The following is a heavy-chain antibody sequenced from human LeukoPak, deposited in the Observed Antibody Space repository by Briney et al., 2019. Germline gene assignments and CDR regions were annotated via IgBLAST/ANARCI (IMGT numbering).Heavy chain of an antibody. D-gene: IGHD7-27*01. CDR2: ISSSSDYT. Sequence: GGSLRLSCAASGFTFSDYYMSWIRQAPGKGLEWVSYISSSSDYTKYADSVSGRFTISRDNAKNALYLQMNSLRVEDTAVYYCARTLLNWGLNYWGQGTLVTVSS. J-gene: IGHJ4*02. CDR3: ARTLLNWGLNY. CDR1: GFTFSDYY. V-gene: IGHV3-11*03.